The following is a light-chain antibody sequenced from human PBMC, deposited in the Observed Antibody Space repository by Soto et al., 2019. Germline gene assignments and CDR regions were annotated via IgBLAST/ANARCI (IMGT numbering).Light chain of an antibody. Sequence: EVVLTQSPATLSLSPGERATLSCRASQSVSRYLAWYQQKPGQAPRLLIYDASNRATGIPARFSGSGSGTDVTRTISSLEPEDFAVYYCQQRTNWWTFGQGTKVEIK. CDR1: QSVSRY. V-gene: IGKV3-11*01. CDR2: DAS. J-gene: IGKJ1*01. CDR3: QQRTNWWT.